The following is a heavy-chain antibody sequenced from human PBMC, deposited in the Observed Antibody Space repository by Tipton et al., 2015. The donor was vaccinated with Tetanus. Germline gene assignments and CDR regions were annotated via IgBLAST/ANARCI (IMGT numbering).Heavy chain of an antibody. J-gene: IGHJ4*02. V-gene: IGHV4-59*01. Sequence: TLSLTCTVSGGSISTYYWSWIRQPPGKGLEWIGYIYYSGSTNYNPSLKSRVTISVDTSKNQFSLKLSSVTAADTAVYYCARAGGGSWRNFDYWGQGTLVTVSS. D-gene: IGHD6-13*01. CDR2: IYYSGST. CDR3: ARAGGGSWRNFDY. CDR1: GGSISTYY.